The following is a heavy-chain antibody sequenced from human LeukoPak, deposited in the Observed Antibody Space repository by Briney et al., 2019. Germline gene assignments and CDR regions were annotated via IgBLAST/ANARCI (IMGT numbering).Heavy chain of an antibody. CDR1: GGSISSSSYY. CDR3: ARSYQLGLDY. J-gene: IGHJ4*02. V-gene: IGHV4-39*01. CDR2: IYYSGST. D-gene: IGHD2-2*01. Sequence: PSETLSLTCTVSGGSISSSSYYWGWIRQPPGKGLEWIGSIYYSGSTYYNPSLKSRVTISVDTSKNQFSLKLSSVTAADTAVYYCARSYQLGLDYWGQGTLVTVSS.